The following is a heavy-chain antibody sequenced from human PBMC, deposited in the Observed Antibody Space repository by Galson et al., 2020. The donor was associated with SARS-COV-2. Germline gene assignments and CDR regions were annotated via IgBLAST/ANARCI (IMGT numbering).Heavy chain of an antibody. CDR3: AKVESDGYKYNWFDP. Sequence: GESLKISCEASGFTFSSYGMHWVRQAPGKGLEWVAVISYDGSNKYYADSVKGRFTIARDNSKNTLYLQMNSLRAEDTAVYYCAKVESDGYKYNWFDPWGQGTLVTVSS. CDR2: ISYDGSNK. V-gene: IGHV3-30*18. D-gene: IGHD5-12*01. CDR1: GFTFSSYG. J-gene: IGHJ5*02.